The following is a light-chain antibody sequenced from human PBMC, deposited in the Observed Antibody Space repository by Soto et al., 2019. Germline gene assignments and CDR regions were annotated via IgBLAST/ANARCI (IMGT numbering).Light chain of an antibody. CDR2: AVS. V-gene: IGLV2-14*01. CDR3: TSYTTSSTYV. Sequence: QSVLTQPASVSWSPGESITISCTGTISYVGHYNFVSWYQQHPGKAPKFIIYAVSNRPSGVSDLFSGSKSGKTASLTISGIQAEDEADYYCTSYTTSSTYVFATWTKVPVL. CDR1: ISYVGHYNF. J-gene: IGLJ1*01.